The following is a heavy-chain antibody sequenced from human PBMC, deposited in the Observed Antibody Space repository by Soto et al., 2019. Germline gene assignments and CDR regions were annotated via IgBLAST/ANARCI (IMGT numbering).Heavy chain of an antibody. CDR2: IYYSGST. V-gene: IGHV4-31*03. D-gene: IGHD3-22*01. CDR1: GGSISSGGYY. J-gene: IGHJ4*02. Sequence: PSETLSLTCTVSGGSISSGGYYWSWIRQHPGKGLEWIGYIYYSGSTYYNQSLKSRVTISVDTSKNQFYLKLSSVTAADTVFFFCARFRYYYDSSGYYFDYWVQGTLVTVSS. CDR3: ARFRYYYDSSGYYFDY.